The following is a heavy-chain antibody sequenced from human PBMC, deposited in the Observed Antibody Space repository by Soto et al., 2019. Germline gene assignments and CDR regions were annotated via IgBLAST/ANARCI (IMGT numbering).Heavy chain of an antibody. Sequence: ASVKVYCKASGYTFTSYAMHWVRQAPGQRLEWMGWINAGNGNTKYSQKFQGRVTITRDTSASTAYMELSSLRSEDTAVYYCARGDLWRPFYYDSPGSRDSGMDVQGRRTTDTVS. V-gene: IGHV1-3*01. CDR3: ARGDLWRPFYYDSPGSRDSGMDV. D-gene: IGHD3-22*01. CDR1: GYTFTSYA. CDR2: INAGNGNT. J-gene: IGHJ6*02.